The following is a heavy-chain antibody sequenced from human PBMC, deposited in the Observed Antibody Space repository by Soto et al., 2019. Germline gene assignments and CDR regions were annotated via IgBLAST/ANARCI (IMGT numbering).Heavy chain of an antibody. D-gene: IGHD6-25*01. Sequence: ASVKVPCKASAYTFSSYCITWVRQAPGQGLEWMGWISVYSGKTSYAQKLQDRVTMSTDTSTSTAYMELRSLRSDDTAFYYCVRSATAGDYYYYGMDVWGRGTTVTVSS. CDR2: ISVYSGKT. V-gene: IGHV1-18*04. J-gene: IGHJ6*02. CDR3: VRSATAGDYYYYGMDV. CDR1: AYTFSSYC.